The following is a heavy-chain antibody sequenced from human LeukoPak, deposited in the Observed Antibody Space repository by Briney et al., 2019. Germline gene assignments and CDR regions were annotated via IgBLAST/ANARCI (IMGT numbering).Heavy chain of an antibody. V-gene: IGHV1-2*02. CDR3: ARDTHVLLWIGEYDDSYGMDV. CDR2: INPNSGGT. CDR1: GYTFTGYY. D-gene: IGHD3-10*01. J-gene: IGHJ6*02. Sequence: ASVKVSCKASGYTFTGYYMHWVRQAPGQGLEWMGWINPNSGGTNYAQKFQGRVTMTRDTSISTAYMELSRLRSDDTAVYYCARDTHVLLWIGEYDDSYGMDVWGQGTTVTVSS.